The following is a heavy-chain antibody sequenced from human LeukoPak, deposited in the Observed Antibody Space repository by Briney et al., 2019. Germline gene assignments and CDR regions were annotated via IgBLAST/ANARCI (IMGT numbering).Heavy chain of an antibody. CDR3: ARQDGSAFYYFDF. CDR1: GYSFPYYW. D-gene: IGHD3-10*01. CDR2: IYPGDSDT. V-gene: IGHV5-51*01. J-gene: IGHJ4*02. Sequence: KLGESLKISCKASGYSFPYYWIAWVRQMPGKGLEWMGIIYPGDSDTRYSPSFQGQVTISADKSVNTAYLQWSSLQASDTAIYYCARQDGSAFYYFDFWGQGTLVTVSS.